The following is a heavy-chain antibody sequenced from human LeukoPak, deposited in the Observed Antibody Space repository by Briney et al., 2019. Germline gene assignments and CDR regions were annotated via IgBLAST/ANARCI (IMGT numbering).Heavy chain of an antibody. CDR1: GFNLNSYA. Sequence: GGSLRLSCAVSGFNLNSYAMHWVRQAPGKGLEWVAVIRHDEANSFYADSVQGRFTISRDTSKKLLYLQMNSLRIEDTAVYYCAKEYTPSSPLGELDSWGQGTLVTVSS. D-gene: IGHD6-6*01. CDR2: IRHDEANS. V-gene: IGHV3-30*02. J-gene: IGHJ4*02. CDR3: AKEYTPSSPLGELDS.